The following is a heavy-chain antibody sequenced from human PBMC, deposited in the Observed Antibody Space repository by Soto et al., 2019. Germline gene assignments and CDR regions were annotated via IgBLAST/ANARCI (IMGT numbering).Heavy chain of an antibody. J-gene: IGHJ5*02. V-gene: IGHV1-2*04. Sequence: QVQLVQSGAEVKKPGASVKVSCKASGYTFSDYYVHWVRQAPGQGLEWMGWINPYSGATNYAQKFQDWVTMTGDASVSTAYFELTTLVSDDTAVYYCARARANVAPNWFDPSGQGTLVIVSS. CDR1: GYTFSDYY. D-gene: IGHD5-12*01. CDR2: INPYSGAT. CDR3: ARARANVAPNWFDP.